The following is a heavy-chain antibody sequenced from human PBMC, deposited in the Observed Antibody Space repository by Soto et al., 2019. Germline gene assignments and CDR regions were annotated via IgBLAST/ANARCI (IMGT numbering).Heavy chain of an antibody. V-gene: IGHV3-30*03. J-gene: IGHJ6*02. CDR1: GFTFSSYG. CDR3: ARELRIEAPRGYYYCIDV. D-gene: IGHD6-6*01. Sequence: QVQLVESGGGVVQPGRSLRLSCAASGFTFSSYGMHWVRQAPGKGLEWVAVISYDGSEKYYADSVKGRFTISRDNPKNRLYLQMNILRAEDTDVYYCARELRIEAPRGYYYCIDVWGRGTPVPVSS. CDR2: ISYDGSEK.